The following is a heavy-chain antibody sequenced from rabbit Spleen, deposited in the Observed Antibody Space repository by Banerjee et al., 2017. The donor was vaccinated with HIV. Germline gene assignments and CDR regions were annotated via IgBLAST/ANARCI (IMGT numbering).Heavy chain of an antibody. Sequence: QEQLEESGGDLVKPGASLTLTCTTSGFDLSRYYYMCWVRQAPGKGLEWIGYIVTGDGSTYYTSWVNGRFTISRSTSLNTVDLKMTSLTAADTATYFCAMDTSSSFSSYGMDLWGQGPLVTVS. D-gene: IGHD1-1*01. CDR1: GFDLSRYYY. J-gene: IGHJ6*01. CDR2: IVTGDGST. V-gene: IGHV1S43*01. CDR3: AMDTSSSFSSYGMDL.